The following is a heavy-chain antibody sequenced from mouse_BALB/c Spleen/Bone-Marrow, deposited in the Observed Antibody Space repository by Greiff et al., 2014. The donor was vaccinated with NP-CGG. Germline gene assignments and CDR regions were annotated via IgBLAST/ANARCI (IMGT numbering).Heavy chain of an antibody. J-gene: IGHJ2*01. V-gene: IGHV14-3*02. Sequence: VHVKQSGAELVKPGASVKLSCTASGFNIKDTYMHWVKQRPEQGLEWIGRIDPANGNAKYDPKFQGKATITADTSSNTAYLQLSSLTSEDTAVYYCARYRLGTYLDFWGQGTTLTVSS. CDR1: GFNIKDTY. CDR3: ARYRLGTYLDF. CDR2: IDPANGNA. D-gene: IGHD2-14*01.